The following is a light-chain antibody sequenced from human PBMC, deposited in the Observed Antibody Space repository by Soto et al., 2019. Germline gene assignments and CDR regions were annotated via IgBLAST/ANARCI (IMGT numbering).Light chain of an antibody. CDR3: TSYTTSSTLV. V-gene: IGLV2-14*01. CDR2: DVS. CDR1: SSDVGGYNY. J-gene: IGLJ1*01. Sequence: QSALTQPASVSGSPGQSITISCTGTSSDVGGYNYVSWYQQYPGKAPKLMIYDVSNRPSGVFNRFSGSKSGNTASLTISGRQAEDEADYYCTSYTTSSTLVFGTGTKLTVL.